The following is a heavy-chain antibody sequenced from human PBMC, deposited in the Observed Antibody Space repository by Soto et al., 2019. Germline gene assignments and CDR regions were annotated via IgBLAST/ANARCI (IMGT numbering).Heavy chain of an antibody. D-gene: IGHD4-17*01. CDR1: GDTISTGGYT. CDR2: TYHSGNT. J-gene: IGHJ4*02. Sequence: SETLSLTCDVSGDTISTGGYTWAWIRQPPGKALEWIGYTYHSGNTYYNPSLKSRVTISVDTSKNQFPLKLSSVTAADTAVYYCARRYGGNFDYWGQGTLVTVSS. CDR3: ARRYGGNFDY. V-gene: IGHV4-30-2*02.